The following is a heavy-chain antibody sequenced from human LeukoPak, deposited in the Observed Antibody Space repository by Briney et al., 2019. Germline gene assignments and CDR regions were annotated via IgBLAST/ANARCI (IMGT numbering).Heavy chain of an antibody. CDR2: INHGGST. J-gene: IGHJ6*02. CDR3: ARIPAVYSSSWYVFGRTNYYYGMDV. D-gene: IGHD6-13*01. V-gene: IGHV4-34*01. CDR1: GGSFSGYY. Sequence: SETLSLTCAVYGGSFSGYYWSWIRQPPGKGLEWIGEINHGGSTNFNPSLKSRVTMSVDTSKNQFSLKLSSVTAADTAVYYCARIPAVYSSSWYVFGRTNYYYGMDVWGQGTTVTVSS.